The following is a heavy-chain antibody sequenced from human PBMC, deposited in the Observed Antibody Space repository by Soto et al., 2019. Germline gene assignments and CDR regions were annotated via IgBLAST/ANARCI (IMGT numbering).Heavy chain of an antibody. D-gene: IGHD6-6*01. J-gene: IGHJ4*02. V-gene: IGHV2-5*02. CDR1: GFSLTTNDVG. Sequence: QITLKESGPTLVKPTQPLTLTCTFSGFSLTTNDVGVGWIRQPPGKALEWLALIYWDDDKRYSPSLKSRLTITKDTSKNQVVLRMTNMDPVDTATYYCAHSRYSRSSFDYWGQGTLVTVSS. CDR2: IYWDDDK. CDR3: AHSRYSRSSFDY.